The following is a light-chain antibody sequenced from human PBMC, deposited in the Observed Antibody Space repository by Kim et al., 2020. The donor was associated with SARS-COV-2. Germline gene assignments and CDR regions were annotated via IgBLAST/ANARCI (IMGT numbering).Light chain of an antibody. V-gene: IGLV3-9*01. J-gene: IGLJ3*02. CDR3: QVWDRSTL. CDR2: RDS. Sequence: VSVAMGQRARSTCGGNNIESKNGHWYQQKPGQAPVLVIYRDSIRPSGIPERFSGSNSGNTATLTISRAQAGDEADYYCQVWDRSTLFGGGTKLTVL. CDR1: NIESKN.